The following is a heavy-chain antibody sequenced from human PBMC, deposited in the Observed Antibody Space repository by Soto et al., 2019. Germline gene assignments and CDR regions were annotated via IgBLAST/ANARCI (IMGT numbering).Heavy chain of an antibody. CDR1: GFTFSSYA. CDR3: AKDLAPQITMIVVVILYYHYGMDV. Sequence: GGSLRLSCAASGFTFSSYAMSWVRQAPGKGLEWVSAISGSGGSTYYADSVKGRFTISRDNSKNTLYLQMNSLRAEDTAVYYWAKDLAPQITMIVVVILYYHYGMDVWGQGTTVTVSS. V-gene: IGHV3-23*01. CDR2: ISGSGGST. D-gene: IGHD3-22*01. J-gene: IGHJ6*02.